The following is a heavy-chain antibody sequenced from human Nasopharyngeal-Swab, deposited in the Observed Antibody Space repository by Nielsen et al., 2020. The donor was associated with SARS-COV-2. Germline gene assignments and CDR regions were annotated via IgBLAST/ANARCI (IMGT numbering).Heavy chain of an antibody. V-gene: IGHV1-18*01. J-gene: IGHJ6*02. Sequence: WERQAPGQGLEWLGWISSYNGYTNYAHKFQGRVTMTTDTSTSTAYMELRTLRSDDTAIYYCARGSLWFGDLVGYYGMDVWGQGTTVTVSS. D-gene: IGHD3-10*01. CDR3: ARGSLWFGDLVGYYGMDV. CDR2: ISSYNGYT.